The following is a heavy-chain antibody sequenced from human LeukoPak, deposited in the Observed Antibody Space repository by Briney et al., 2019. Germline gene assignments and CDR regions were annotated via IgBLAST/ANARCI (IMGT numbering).Heavy chain of an antibody. D-gene: IGHD1-14*01. V-gene: IGHV4-61*08. Sequence: PSETLSLTCTVSGDSVSTGGFYWSWIRQPPGKGLEWIGYIYYSGSTNYNPSLKSRVTISVDTSKNQFSLKLSSVTAADTAVYYCAKRFLTVDAFDIWGQGTMVTVSS. CDR2: IYYSGST. CDR3: AKRFLTVDAFDI. CDR1: GDSVSTGGFY. J-gene: IGHJ3*02.